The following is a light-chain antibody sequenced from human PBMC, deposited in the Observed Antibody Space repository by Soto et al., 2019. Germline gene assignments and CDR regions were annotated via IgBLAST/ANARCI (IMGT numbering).Light chain of an antibody. CDR3: QQYDTYWT. Sequence: DVQMTQSPSTLSASLGDRVTITCRASQTISSWLAWYQQKPGKAPKLLIYDVSTLGSGVPSRFSGIGSGTEFTLTISSLQPDDFATYYCQQYDTYWTFGQGTMVDIK. CDR2: DVS. V-gene: IGKV1-5*01. CDR1: QTISSW. J-gene: IGKJ1*01.